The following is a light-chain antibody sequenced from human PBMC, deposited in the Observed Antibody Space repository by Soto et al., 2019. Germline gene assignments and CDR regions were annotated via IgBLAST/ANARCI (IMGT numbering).Light chain of an antibody. V-gene: IGKV3-11*01. Sequence: DIELTQSPATLSLSPGERATLSCRASQRVSSSLAWYQQKPGQTPRLLIYDASNRATGIPARFNGSGSGTDFTLTVSSLEPEDFAVYYCQQRSNWPLTCGGGTKVEIK. CDR1: QRVSSS. CDR3: QQRSNWPLT. CDR2: DAS. J-gene: IGKJ4*01.